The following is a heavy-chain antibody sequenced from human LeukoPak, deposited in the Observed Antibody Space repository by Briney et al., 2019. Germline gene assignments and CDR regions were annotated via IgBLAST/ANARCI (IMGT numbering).Heavy chain of an antibody. V-gene: IGHV1-69*04. CDR1: GGTFSSYA. CDR2: IIPILGIA. J-gene: IGHJ4*02. Sequence: ASVKVSCKASGGTFSSYAISWVRQAPGQGLEWMGRIIPILGIANYAQKFQGRVTMTRNTSISTAYMELSSLRSEDTAVYYCARGGGPTWIQLSTVDYWGQGTLVTVSS. D-gene: IGHD5-18*01. CDR3: ARGGGPTWIQLSTVDY.